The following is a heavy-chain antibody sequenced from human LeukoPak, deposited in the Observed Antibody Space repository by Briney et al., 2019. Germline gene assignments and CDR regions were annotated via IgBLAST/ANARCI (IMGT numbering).Heavy chain of an antibody. V-gene: IGHV1-46*01. J-gene: IGHJ4*02. CDR1: GYTFTSYY. CDR3: ARDLGTLEDY. D-gene: IGHD4-23*01. CDR2: INPSGGST. Sequence: GASVKVSCKASGYTFTSYYMHWVRQAPGQGLEWMGIINPSGGSTSYAQKFQGRVTMTRDTSISTAYMELSRLRSDDTAVYYCARDLGTLEDYWGQGTLVTVSS.